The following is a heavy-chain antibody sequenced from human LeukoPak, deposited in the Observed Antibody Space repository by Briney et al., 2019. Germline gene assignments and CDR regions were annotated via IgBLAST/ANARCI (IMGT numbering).Heavy chain of an antibody. CDR3: AKDTSIAAAGPHNGVYYYYGMDV. J-gene: IGHJ6*02. V-gene: IGHV3-23*01. CDR2: ISGSGGST. D-gene: IGHD6-13*01. Sequence: GGSLRLSCAASGFTFSSYAMSWVHQAPGKGLEWVSAISGSGGSTYYADSVKGRFTISRDNSKNTLYLQMNSLRAEDTAVYYCAKDTSIAAAGPHNGVYYYYGMDVWGQGTTVTVSS. CDR1: GFTFSSYA.